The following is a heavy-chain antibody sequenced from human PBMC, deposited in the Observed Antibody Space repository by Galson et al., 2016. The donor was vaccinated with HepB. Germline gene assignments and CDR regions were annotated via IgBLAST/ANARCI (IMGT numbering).Heavy chain of an antibody. CDR3: ARDRRGGGNTLDY. CDR1: GFIFNSHA. J-gene: IGHJ4*02. Sequence: SLRLSCAASGFIFNSHAMNWVRQAPGKGLEWVAVISYDGSNEYYADSVKGRFTISRDNSKNTLYLHMNSLRAEDTAVYYCARDRRGGGNTLDYWGQGTLVTVSS. CDR2: ISYDGSNE. V-gene: IGHV3-30-3*01. D-gene: IGHD3-16*01.